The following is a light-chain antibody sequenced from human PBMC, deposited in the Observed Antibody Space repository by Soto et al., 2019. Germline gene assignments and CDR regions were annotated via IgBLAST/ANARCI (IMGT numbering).Light chain of an antibody. CDR2: EVS. CDR1: SSDVGGYNY. Sequence: QSALTQPAAVSGSPGQSITISCTGTSSDVGGYNYVSWYQQHPGKAPKLMIYEVSNRPSGVSNRFSGSESGNTASLTISGLAAEDEADYYCSSYTSSSTLAVVFGGGTKLTVL. V-gene: IGLV2-14*01. J-gene: IGLJ2*01. CDR3: SSYTSSSTLAVV.